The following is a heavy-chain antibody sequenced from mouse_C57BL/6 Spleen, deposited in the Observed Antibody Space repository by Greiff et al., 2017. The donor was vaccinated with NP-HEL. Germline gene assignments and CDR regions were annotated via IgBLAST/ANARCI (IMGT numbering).Heavy chain of an antibody. Sequence: EVKVVESGGGLVQPGGSMKLSCAASGFTFSDAWMDWVRQSPEKGLEWVAEIRNKANNHATYYAESVKGRFTISRDDSKSSVYLQMNSLRAEDTGIYYCTRGYGSLWYFDVWGTGTTVTVSS. CDR1: GFTFSDAW. CDR3: TRGYGSLWYFDV. CDR2: IRNKANNHAT. D-gene: IGHD1-1*01. J-gene: IGHJ1*03. V-gene: IGHV6-6*01.